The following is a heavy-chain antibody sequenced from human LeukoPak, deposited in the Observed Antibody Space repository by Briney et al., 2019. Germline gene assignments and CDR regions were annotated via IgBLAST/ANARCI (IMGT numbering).Heavy chain of an antibody. J-gene: IGHJ4*02. Sequence: PGGSLRLSRAASGFTFSTYWMHWVRQAPGKGLVWVSRINTDGSGTIYADSVKGRFTISRDNAKNTVYLQMNSLRVEDTAVYYCARGIVGTTMGRYWGQGTLVTVSS. CDR2: INTDGSGT. CDR1: GFTFSTYW. CDR3: ARGIVGTTMGRY. V-gene: IGHV3-74*01. D-gene: IGHD1-26*01.